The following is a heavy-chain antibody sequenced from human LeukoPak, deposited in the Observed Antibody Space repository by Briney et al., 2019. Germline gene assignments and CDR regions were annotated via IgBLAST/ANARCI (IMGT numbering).Heavy chain of an antibody. Sequence: PGGSLRLSCAASGFTFSNAWMTWVRQAPGRRLEWVGRIKSKTDGGTIDYAAPVKGRFTISRDDSKNTLYLQMNSLKAEDTAVYYCGGDGRWFDPWGQGTLVTVSS. J-gene: IGHJ5*02. CDR2: IKSKTDGGTI. D-gene: IGHD2-21*02. CDR3: GGDGRWFDP. CDR1: GFTFSNAW. V-gene: IGHV3-15*01.